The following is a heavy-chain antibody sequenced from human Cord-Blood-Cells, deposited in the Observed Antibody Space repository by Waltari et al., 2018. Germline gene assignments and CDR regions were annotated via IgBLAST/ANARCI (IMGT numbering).Heavy chain of an antibody. J-gene: IGHJ4*02. Sequence: QVQLQESGPGLVKPSETLSLTCAVSGYSISSGYYWGWIRQPPGKGLEWIGSIYHSGSTHYNPSLKSRVTISVDTSKNQFSLKLSSVAAADTAVYYCARSGVGFCGGDCYWFDYWGQGTLVTVSS. V-gene: IGHV4-38-2*01. CDR3: ARSGVGFCGGDCYWFDY. CDR1: GYSISSGYY. D-gene: IGHD2-21*01. CDR2: IYHSGST.